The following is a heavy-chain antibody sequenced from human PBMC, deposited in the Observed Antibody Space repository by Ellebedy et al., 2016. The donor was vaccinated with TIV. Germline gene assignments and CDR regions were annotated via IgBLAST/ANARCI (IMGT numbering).Heavy chain of an antibody. CDR3: ATDGSYGDYLSPQHAFTI. V-gene: IGHV3-7*01. J-gene: IGHJ3*02. D-gene: IGHD4-17*01. Sequence: GESLKISCVASRFTFSSYWMSWVRQAPGKGLEWVANINQDASQKYYVDSVKGRFTISRDNVKNSLYLQLNSLRAEDTAVYYCATDGSYGDYLSPQHAFTIWGQGTMVTVSS. CDR2: INQDASQK. CDR1: RFTFSSYW.